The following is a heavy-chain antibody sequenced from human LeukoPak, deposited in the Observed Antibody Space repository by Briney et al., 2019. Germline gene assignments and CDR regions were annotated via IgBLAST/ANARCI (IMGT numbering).Heavy chain of an antibody. Sequence: ASVKVSCKVSGYTLTELSMHWVRQAPGKGLEWMGGFDPEDGETIYAQKFQGRVTMTEDTSTDTAYMELSSLRSEDTAVYYCATDVAGIGPYNWFDPWGQGTLVTVSS. V-gene: IGHV1-24*01. J-gene: IGHJ5*02. CDR3: ATDVAGIGPYNWFDP. CDR2: FDPEDGET. CDR1: GYTLTELS. D-gene: IGHD2-15*01.